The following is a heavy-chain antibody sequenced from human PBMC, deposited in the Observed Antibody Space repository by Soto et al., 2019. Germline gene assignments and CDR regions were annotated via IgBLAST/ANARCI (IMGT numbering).Heavy chain of an antibody. CDR1: GYTFTSYY. D-gene: IGHD2-15*01. Sequence: QVQLVQSGAEVKKPGASVKVSCKASGYTFTSYYMHWVRQAPGQGLEGMGIINPSGGSTSYAQKFQGRVTMTRDTSTSTVYMELSSLRSEDTAVYYCARVLEAANFDYWGQGTLVTVSS. V-gene: IGHV1-46*01. CDR2: INPSGGST. J-gene: IGHJ4*02. CDR3: ARVLEAANFDY.